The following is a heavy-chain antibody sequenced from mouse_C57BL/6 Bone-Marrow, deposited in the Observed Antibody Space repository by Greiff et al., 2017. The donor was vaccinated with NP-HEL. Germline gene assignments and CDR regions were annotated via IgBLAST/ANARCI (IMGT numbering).Heavy chain of an antibody. CDR2: FYPGRGSI. J-gene: IGHJ1*03. Sequence: QVQLQQSGAELVKPGASVKLSFNPSSSPFPDSPLPFLPPLSGPVLSWLGWFYPGRGSIKYNEKFKDKATLTADKSSSTVYMELSRLTSEDSAVYFCARHERRGYWYFDVWGTGTTVTVSS. V-gene: IGHV1-62-2*01. CDR3: ARHERRGYWYFDV. CDR1: SSPFPDSP.